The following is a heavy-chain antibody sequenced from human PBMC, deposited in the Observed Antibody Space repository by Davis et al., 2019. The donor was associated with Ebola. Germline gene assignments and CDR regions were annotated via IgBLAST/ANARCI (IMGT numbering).Heavy chain of an antibody. CDR1: GFTFSSYG. CDR3: ARRRMGDSRGAVDV. D-gene: IGHD3-22*01. Sequence: GESLKISCAASGFTFSSYGLYWFRQAPGKGLEWLSYIGGSSDNINYADSMRGRFTISRDNAQDSLFLYMNSVRDKDTAVYYCARRRMGDSRGAVDVWGQGTTVTVSS. CDR2: IGGSSDNI. V-gene: IGHV3-48*02. J-gene: IGHJ6*02.